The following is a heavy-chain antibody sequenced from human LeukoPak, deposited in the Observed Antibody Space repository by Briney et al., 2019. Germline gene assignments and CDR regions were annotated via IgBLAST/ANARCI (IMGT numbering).Heavy chain of an antibody. D-gene: IGHD6-6*01. J-gene: IGHJ4*01. CDR1: GGSFSGYY. CDR2: IYSSGSA. V-gene: IGHV4-34*01. CDR3: ARDRSSYAKGHYDY. Sequence: SETLSLTCAVYGGSFSGYYWGWIRQPPGKGLEWIGSIYSSGSASYNPSLKSRVSIVLDTSKNQFSLKVTSVTAADTAVYYCARDRSSYAKGHYDYWGQGTLVTVSS.